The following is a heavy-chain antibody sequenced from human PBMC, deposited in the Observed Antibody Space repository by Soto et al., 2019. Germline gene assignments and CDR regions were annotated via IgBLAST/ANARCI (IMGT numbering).Heavy chain of an antibody. V-gene: IGHV4-59*01. CDR2: IYYGGSI. CDR3: TGAYYDINGYSLDP. CDR1: GGSISSGY. D-gene: IGHD3-22*01. Sequence: SETLSLTCTVSGGSISSGYRTWIRQPPGKGLEWIGYIYYGGSINYNPSLKSRVIISVDTAKNQFSLRLSSVTAADTAVYYCTGAYYDINGYSLDPWGQGTSVTVSS. J-gene: IGHJ5*02.